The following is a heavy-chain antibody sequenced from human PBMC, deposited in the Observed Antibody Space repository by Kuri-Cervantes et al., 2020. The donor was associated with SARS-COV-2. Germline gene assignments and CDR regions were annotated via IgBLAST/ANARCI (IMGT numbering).Heavy chain of an antibody. D-gene: IGHD3-10*01. CDR2: ISGSSDYT. CDR1: GFIFNDFA. Sequence: GGSRRPPGAAFGFIFNDFAMSWVRRAPGKGLEWVSTISGSSDYTYYAETVDYAESVEGRFTITRDISKKTLYLQMHRLRAEDTAVYYCAKRFVVPTNGTDYFDFWGQGTMVTVSS. V-gene: IGHV3-23*01. J-gene: IGHJ4*02. CDR3: AKRFVVPTNGTDYFDF.